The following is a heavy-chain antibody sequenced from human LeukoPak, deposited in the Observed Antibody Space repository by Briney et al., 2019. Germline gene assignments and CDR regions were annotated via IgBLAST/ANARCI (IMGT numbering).Heavy chain of an antibody. CDR3: ARDLTGPVDY. Sequence: GGSLRLSCSASGFTFSTFWMHWVRQAPGKGLVWVSRINPEETTTTYADSVRGRFTISRDNAKNTLYLQMNSLTAEDTAVYYCARDLTGPVDYWGQGTPVTVSS. D-gene: IGHD3-9*01. CDR1: GFTFSTFW. J-gene: IGHJ4*02. CDR2: INPEETTT. V-gene: IGHV3-74*01.